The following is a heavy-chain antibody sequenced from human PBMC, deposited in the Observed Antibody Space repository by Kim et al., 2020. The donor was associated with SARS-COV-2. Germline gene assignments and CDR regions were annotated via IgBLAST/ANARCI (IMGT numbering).Heavy chain of an antibody. J-gene: IGHJ4*02. D-gene: IGHD3-3*01. CDR3: ASREDFWSAYFGY. Sequence: YADPVKGLFTIPKDNSKNTLYLHMNSLRAGDTALYCCASREDFWSAYFGYWGQGTLVTVSS. V-gene: IGHV3-30*01.